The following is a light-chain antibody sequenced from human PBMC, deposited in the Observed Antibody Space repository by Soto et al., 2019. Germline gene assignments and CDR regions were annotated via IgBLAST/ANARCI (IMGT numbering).Light chain of an antibody. CDR1: SSDVGGYNY. J-gene: IGLJ1*01. CDR3: SSYTSSSFNYV. CDR2: DVS. V-gene: IGLV2-14*01. Sequence: QSALTQPASVSGSPGQSITISCTGTSSDVGGYNYVSWYQQHPGKAPKLMIYDVSNRPSGVSNRFSGSKSGNTASLTISALQADDEDDYYCSSYTSSSFNYVFGTGTKLTVL.